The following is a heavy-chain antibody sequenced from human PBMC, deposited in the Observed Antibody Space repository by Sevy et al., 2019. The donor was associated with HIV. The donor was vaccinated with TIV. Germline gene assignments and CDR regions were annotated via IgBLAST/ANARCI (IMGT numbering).Heavy chain of an antibody. CDR2: IKQDGSEK. CDR3: AKQANWALDY. D-gene: IGHD3-16*01. Sequence: GESLKISCAVSGFTFSSFWISWVRQAPGKGLEWVANIKQDGSEKYYVDSVKGRFTISRENAKNSLYLQMNSLRAEDAAMYYCAKQANWALDYWGQGTLVTVSS. V-gene: IGHV3-7*01. J-gene: IGHJ4*02. CDR1: GFTFSSFW.